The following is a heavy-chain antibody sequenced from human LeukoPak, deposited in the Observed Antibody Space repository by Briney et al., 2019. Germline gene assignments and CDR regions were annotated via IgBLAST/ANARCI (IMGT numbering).Heavy chain of an antibody. CDR3: ARRTVFFYDDLSSAEAIDY. J-gene: IGHJ4*02. CDR2: INHSGST. D-gene: IGHD2/OR15-2a*01. CDR1: GGSFSGYY. Sequence: PSETLSLTCAVSGGSFSGYYWSWIRQPPGKGLEWIGEINHSGSTNYNPSLKSRVTIPVDTSKNQFSLELSSVTAADTAVYYCARRTVFFYDDLSSAEAIDYWGQGTLVTVSS. V-gene: IGHV4-34*01.